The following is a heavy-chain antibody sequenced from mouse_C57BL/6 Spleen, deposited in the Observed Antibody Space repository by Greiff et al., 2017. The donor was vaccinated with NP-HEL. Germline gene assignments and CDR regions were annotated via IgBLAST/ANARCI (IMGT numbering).Heavy chain of an antibody. V-gene: IGHV3-6*01. Sequence: VQLKESGPGPVKPSPSLSLTCSVPGYSITSGYYLNWIRQFPGNKLEWMGYISYDGSNNYNPSLKNRIPITRDTSKNQFFLKLNSVTTEDTATYYCARDGDYWGQGTSVTVSS. CDR3: ARDGDY. CDR1: GYSITSGYY. CDR2: ISYDGSN. J-gene: IGHJ4*01.